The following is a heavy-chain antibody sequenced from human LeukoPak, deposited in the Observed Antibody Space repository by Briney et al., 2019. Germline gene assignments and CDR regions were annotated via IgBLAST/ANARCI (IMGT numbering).Heavy chain of an antibody. D-gene: IGHD6-13*01. CDR1: GGSISSRSHF. CDR2: MYYSGST. V-gene: IGHV4-39*07. Sequence: SETLSLTCTVSGGSISSRSHFWGWIRQSPGKGLEWVGSMYYSGSTYSNPSLESRVTISVDTSKNQFSLKLSSVTAADTAVYYCARALYSSSWYSRYFDLWGRGTLVTVSS. CDR3: ARALYSSSWYSRYFDL. J-gene: IGHJ2*01.